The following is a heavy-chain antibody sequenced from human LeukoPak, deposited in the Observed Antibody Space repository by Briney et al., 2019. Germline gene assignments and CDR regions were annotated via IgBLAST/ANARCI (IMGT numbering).Heavy chain of an antibody. CDR2: INSGSSIK. CDR1: GFNFNIYS. Sequence: QPGGSLRLSCTASGFNFNIYSMDWIRLTPGKGLEWISFINSGSSIKYYADSVRGRFTLSRDNAKNSLYLQMNSLRAEDTAVYYCARWPYSSSYYFDYWGQGTLVTVSS. CDR3: ARWPYSSSYYFDY. J-gene: IGHJ4*02. D-gene: IGHD6-6*01. V-gene: IGHV3-48*04.